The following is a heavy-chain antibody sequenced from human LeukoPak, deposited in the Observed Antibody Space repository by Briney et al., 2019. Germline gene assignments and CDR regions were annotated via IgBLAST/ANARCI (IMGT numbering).Heavy chain of an antibody. Sequence: GGSLRLSCAASGFTFTTFGIHWVRQAPGKGLEWVAAISPDGNLEYYTDSVKGRFTISRDNSKNMIYLQMSRLRGEDSALYYCAKINNNDDYWGQGPLVTVSS. D-gene: IGHD1/OR15-1a*01. CDR2: ISPDGNLE. CDR3: AKINNNDDY. V-gene: IGHV3-30*18. CDR1: GFTFTTFG. J-gene: IGHJ4*02.